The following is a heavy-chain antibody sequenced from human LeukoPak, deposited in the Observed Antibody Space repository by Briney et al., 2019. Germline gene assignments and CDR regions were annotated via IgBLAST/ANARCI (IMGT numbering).Heavy chain of an antibody. Sequence: GGSLRLSCTVSGFTFGDYAMNWVRQAPGKGLEWVGFIRSKANGGTTDYAASVKGRFATSRDDSKRSLYLQMNSLKTEDTAVYYCASSRRYGEFVFDYWGQGTLVTVPS. CDR1: GFTFGDYA. V-gene: IGHV3-49*04. CDR3: ASSRRYGEFVFDY. J-gene: IGHJ4*02. D-gene: IGHD3-10*01. CDR2: IRSKANGGTT.